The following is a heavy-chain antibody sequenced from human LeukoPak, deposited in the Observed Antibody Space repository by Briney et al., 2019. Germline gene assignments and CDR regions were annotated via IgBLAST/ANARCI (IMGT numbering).Heavy chain of an antibody. V-gene: IGHV3-7*03. CDR2: IKQDGSEK. CDR3: ARKAYGSDV. Sequence: PGGSLRLSCAPSGFSFSSYWMSWVRQAPGKGLEWVANIKQDGSEKYYVDSVKGRFTISRDNAKNSLYLQMNSLRAEDTAVYYCARKAYGSDVWGKGTTVTVSS. CDR1: GFSFSSYW. J-gene: IGHJ6*04. D-gene: IGHD3-10*01.